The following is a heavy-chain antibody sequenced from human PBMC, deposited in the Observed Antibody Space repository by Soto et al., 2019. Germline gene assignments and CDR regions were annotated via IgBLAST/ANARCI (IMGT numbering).Heavy chain of an antibody. CDR1: GGSFSSSSYY. Sequence: QLQLQESGPRLVKPSETLSLTCTVSGGSFSSSSYYWGWIRQPPGKGLEWIGSIFYSGTTNYNPSLXSXXTISVDTSKNQFSLNLSSVTAADTAIYYCASTLYSSGWYDNWGQGTLVTVSS. D-gene: IGHD6-19*01. J-gene: IGHJ5*02. V-gene: IGHV4-39*01. CDR2: IFYSGTT. CDR3: ASTLYSSGWYDN.